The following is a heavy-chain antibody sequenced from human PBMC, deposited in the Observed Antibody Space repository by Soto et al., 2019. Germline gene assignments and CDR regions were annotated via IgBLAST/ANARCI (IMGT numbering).Heavy chain of an antibody. CDR2: ISGSGAST. CDR3: AKENRRGYCSGGICYGYFDY. CDR1: GFTFSNYA. J-gene: IGHJ4*02. Sequence: EVQLLESGGGLVQPGGSLRLSCTASGFTFSNYAMSWVRQAPGKGLEWVSTISGSGASTNYADSVKGQFAISRDNSNNMLYVQMDSLRVEETAVYYCAKENRRGYCSGGICYGYFDYWGQGTLVTVSS. V-gene: IGHV3-23*01. D-gene: IGHD2-15*01.